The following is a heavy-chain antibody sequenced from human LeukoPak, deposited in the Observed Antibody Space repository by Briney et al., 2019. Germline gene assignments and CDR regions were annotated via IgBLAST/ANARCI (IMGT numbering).Heavy chain of an antibody. V-gene: IGHV1-46*03. CDR1: GYTFTSYY. Sequence: ASVKVSCKASGYTFTSYYMHWVRQAPGQGLEWMGIINPSGGSTSCAQKFQGRVTMTRDTSTSTVYMELSSLRSEDTAVYYCARRHLVGALDYWGQGTLVTVSS. CDR3: ARRHLVGALDY. J-gene: IGHJ4*02. CDR2: INPSGGST. D-gene: IGHD1-26*01.